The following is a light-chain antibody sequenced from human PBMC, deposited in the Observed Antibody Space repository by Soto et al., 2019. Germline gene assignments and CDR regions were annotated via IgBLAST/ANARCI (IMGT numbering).Light chain of an antibody. CDR1: NSNIGNNF. CDR3: ATWDDSLSAAG. Sequence: QSVLTQPPSVSAAPGQTVTISCSGSNSNIGNNFVSWYQHLPGSAPKLLIYDNDRRPSGIPDRFSGSKSGTSATLAITGLQTGDEADYYCATWDDSLSAAGFGPGTKLTVL. CDR2: DND. V-gene: IGLV1-51*01. J-gene: IGLJ1*01.